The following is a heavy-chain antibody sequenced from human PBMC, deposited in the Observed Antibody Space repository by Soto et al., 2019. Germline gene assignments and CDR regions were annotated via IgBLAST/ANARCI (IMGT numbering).Heavy chain of an antibody. J-gene: IGHJ6*02. CDR2: INPSGGST. CDR3: ARDLSIAADTYYHYYGMDV. Sequence: ASVKVSCKASGYTFTSYYMHWVRQAPGQGLEWMGIINPSGGSTSYAQKFQGRVTMTRDTSTSTVYMELSSLRSEDTAVYYCARDLSIAADTYYHYYGMDVWGQGTTVTVSS. CDR1: GYTFTSYY. D-gene: IGHD6-13*01. V-gene: IGHV1-46*01.